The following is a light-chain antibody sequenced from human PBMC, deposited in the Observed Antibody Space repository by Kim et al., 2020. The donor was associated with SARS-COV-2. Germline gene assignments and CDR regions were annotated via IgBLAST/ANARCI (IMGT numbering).Light chain of an antibody. CDR2: VNSDGSH. CDR1: SGHSNYA. V-gene: IGLV4-69*01. J-gene: IGLJ3*02. CDR3: QTWGSGWV. Sequence: GASVKVTSTLSSGHSNYAIAWHQQRPEKGPRYLMKVNSDGSHTKGDGIPDRFSGSSSGAERYLTISSLQSEDEADYYCQTWGSGWVFGGGTKVTVL.